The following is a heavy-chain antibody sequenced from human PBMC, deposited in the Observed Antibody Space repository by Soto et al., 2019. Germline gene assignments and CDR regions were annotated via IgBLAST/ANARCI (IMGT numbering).Heavy chain of an antibody. CDR2: IIPIFGTA. CDR1: GGTFSSYA. D-gene: IGHD3-10*01. V-gene: IGHV1-69*01. J-gene: IGHJ6*02. Sequence: QVQLVQSGAEVKKPGSSVKVSCKASGGTFSSYAISWVRQAPGQGLEWMGGIIPIFGTANYAQKFQGRVMITADESTSTAYMELSSLRSEDTAVYYCARTYGSGSYEYYYYYGMDVLGQGTKVTVSS. CDR3: ARTYGSGSYEYYYYYGMDV.